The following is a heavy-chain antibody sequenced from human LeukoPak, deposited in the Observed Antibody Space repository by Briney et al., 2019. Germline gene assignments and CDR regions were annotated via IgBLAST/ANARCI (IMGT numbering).Heavy chain of an antibody. CDR3: ARSKAVAGVYYFDY. J-gene: IGHJ4*02. CDR2: IYYSEST. Sequence: AETLLLTCTVSGAPISCYHWTWIRQPPAKGLEWISYIYYSESTNYAPYLKGRVTISVDTSKNQVSLKLSSVTAADTAVYYCARSKAVAGVYYFDYWGQGTLVTVSS. CDR1: GAPISCYH. V-gene: IGHV4-59*01. D-gene: IGHD6-19*01.